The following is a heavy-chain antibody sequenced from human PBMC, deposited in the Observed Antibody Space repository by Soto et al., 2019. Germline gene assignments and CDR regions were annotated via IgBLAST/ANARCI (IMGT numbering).Heavy chain of an antibody. CDR1: GFTFSSYG. J-gene: IGHJ6*03. Sequence: QVQLVESGGGVVQPGRSLRLSCAASGFTFSSYGMHWVRQAPGKGLEWVAVISYDGSNKYYADSVKGRFTISRDNSKNTRDLQMNSLGAEDTAVYDCAKGAYDVWSGYYYYYMDVWGKGTTVTVSS. V-gene: IGHV3-30*18. CDR3: AKGAYDVWSGYYYYYMDV. CDR2: ISYDGSNK. D-gene: IGHD3-3*01.